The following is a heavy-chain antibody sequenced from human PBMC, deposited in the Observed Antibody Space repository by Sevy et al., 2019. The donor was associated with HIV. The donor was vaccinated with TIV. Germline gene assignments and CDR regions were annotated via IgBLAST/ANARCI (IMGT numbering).Heavy chain of an antibody. Sequence: GGSLRLSCAASGFSVDTYSMSWVRQAPGKGLEWISYISTSPVIMYYAASVKGRFTISRDNAKNSLYLQMNNLRDEDTAVYYCARKLFAHASYANWLDPWGQGTQVTVSA. V-gene: IGHV3-48*02. J-gene: IGHJ5*02. CDR3: ARKLFAHASYANWLDP. D-gene: IGHD3-10*01. CDR2: ISTSPVIM. CDR1: GFSVDTYS.